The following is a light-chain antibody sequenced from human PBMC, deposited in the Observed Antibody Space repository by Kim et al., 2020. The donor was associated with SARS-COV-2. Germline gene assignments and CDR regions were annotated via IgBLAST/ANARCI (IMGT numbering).Light chain of an antibody. Sequence: SASLRDSVTIACGASQGSRNDLGWYQQKPGRAPKRLIYAASTLQSGVPARFSGSGSGTEFTLTISSLQPEDFTTYYCRQHNSYPYTFGQGTKLEI. CDR1: QGSRND. V-gene: IGKV1-17*01. J-gene: IGKJ2*01. CDR3: RQHNSYPYT. CDR2: AAS.